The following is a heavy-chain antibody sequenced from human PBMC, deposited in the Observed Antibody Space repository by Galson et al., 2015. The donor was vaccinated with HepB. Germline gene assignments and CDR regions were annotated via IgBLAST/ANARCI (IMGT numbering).Heavy chain of an antibody. D-gene: IGHD3-10*01. J-gene: IGHJ5*02. CDR1: GYTFTGYY. Sequence: SVKVSCKASGYTFTGYYMHWVRQAPGRGFEWMGRINPASGDTSYVQKFQGRVTVTRDTSISTVYMELSSLTSDDTAVYFCARVGLVGAPRNNWFDPWGQGTLVTVSS. CDR3: ARVGLVGAPRNNWFDP. CDR2: INPASGDT. V-gene: IGHV1-2*06.